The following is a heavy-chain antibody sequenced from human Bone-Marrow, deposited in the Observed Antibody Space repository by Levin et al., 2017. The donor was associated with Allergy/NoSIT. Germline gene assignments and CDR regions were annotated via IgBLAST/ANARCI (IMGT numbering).Heavy chain of an antibody. D-gene: IGHD6-13*01. Sequence: GGSLRLSCAASGFTFSSYAMHWVRQAPGKGLEWVAVISYDGSNKYYADSVKGRFTISRDNSKNTLYLQMNSLRAEDTAVYYCASQRYSSSPNVLAYYFDYWGQGTLVTVSS. CDR1: GFTFSSYA. J-gene: IGHJ4*02. CDR2: ISYDGSNK. V-gene: IGHV3-30*04. CDR3: ASQRYSSSPNVLAYYFDY.